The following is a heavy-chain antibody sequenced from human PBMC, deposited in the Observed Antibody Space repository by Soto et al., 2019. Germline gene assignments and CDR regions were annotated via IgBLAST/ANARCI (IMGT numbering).Heavy chain of an antibody. J-gene: IGHJ6*02. CDR3: TRCVGTALDYYYYGMDV. V-gene: IGHV3-49*03. D-gene: IGHD1-1*01. Sequence: PGGSLRLSCAASGFTFGDYAMSWFRQAPGKGLEWVGFIRSKAYGGTTEYAASVKGRFTISRDDSKSIAYLQMNSLKTEDTAVYYCTRCVGTALDYYYYGMDVWGQGTTVTVSS. CDR1: GFTFGDYA. CDR2: IRSKAYGGTT.